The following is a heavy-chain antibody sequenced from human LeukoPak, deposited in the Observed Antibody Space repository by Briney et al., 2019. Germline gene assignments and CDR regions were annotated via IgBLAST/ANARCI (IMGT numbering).Heavy chain of an antibody. CDR1: GYTFTGYY. CDR2: MNPNSGGT. D-gene: IGHD4-17*01. Sequence: ASVKVSCKASGYTFTGYYMHWVRQAPGQGLEWMGWMNPNSGGTNYAQKFQGRVTMTRDTSISTAYMELSRLRSDDTAVYYCAAETTVTTYAYYGMDVWGQGTTVTVSS. V-gene: IGHV1-2*02. J-gene: IGHJ6*02. CDR3: AAETTVTTYAYYGMDV.